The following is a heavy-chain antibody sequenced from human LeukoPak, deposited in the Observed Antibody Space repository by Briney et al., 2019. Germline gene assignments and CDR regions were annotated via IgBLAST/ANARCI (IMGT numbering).Heavy chain of an antibody. CDR2: ISSSSTHI. V-gene: IGHV3-21*04. J-gene: IGHJ4*02. CDR3: ARILAVASFHPFDY. Sequence: GGSLRLSCAASEFTLSSYSMNWVRQAPGKGLEWVSYISSSSTHIYYADSVKGRFTISRDNARNSLYLQMNSLRAEDTAVYYCARILAVASFHPFDYWGQGTLVTVSS. CDR1: EFTLSSYS. D-gene: IGHD6-19*01.